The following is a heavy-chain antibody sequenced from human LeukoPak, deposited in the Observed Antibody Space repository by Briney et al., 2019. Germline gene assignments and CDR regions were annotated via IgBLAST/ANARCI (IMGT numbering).Heavy chain of an antibody. D-gene: IGHD6-13*01. CDR1: GFTFSSYA. V-gene: IGHV3-23*01. CDR2: ISGSGGST. J-gene: IGHJ6*03. CDR3: ARNPAAAGYYYYYMDV. Sequence: PGGSLRLSCAASGFTFSSYAMSWVRQAPGKGLEWVSAISGSGGSTYYADSVKGRFTISRDNSKNTLYLQMNSLRAEDTAVYYCARNPAAAGYYYYYMDVWGKGTTVTVSS.